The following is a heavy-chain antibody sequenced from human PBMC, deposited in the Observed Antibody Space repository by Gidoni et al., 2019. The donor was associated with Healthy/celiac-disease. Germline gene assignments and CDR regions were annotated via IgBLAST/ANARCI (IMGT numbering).Heavy chain of an antibody. CDR1: GGSISSSSYY. V-gene: IGHV4-39*01. J-gene: IGHJ6*02. CDR3: ARHGPLQPVNYYGMDV. D-gene: IGHD4-4*01. Sequence: QLQLQESGPGLVKPSETLSLTCTVSGGSISSSSYYWGWIRQPPGKGLEWIGSIYYSGSTYYNPSLKSRVTISVDTSKNQFSLKLSSVTAADTAVYYCARHGPLQPVNYYGMDVWGQGTTVTVSS. CDR2: IYYSGST.